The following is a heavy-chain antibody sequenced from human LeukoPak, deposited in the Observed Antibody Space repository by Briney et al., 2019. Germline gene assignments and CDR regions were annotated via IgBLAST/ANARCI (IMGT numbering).Heavy chain of an antibody. Sequence: SQTLSLTCTVSGGPISSGGDYWSWIRQHPGKGLEWIGYIYHSGSTYYNPSLKSRVTMSVDTSKNQFSLKLSSVTAADTAVYCCARGVYDSSSREGLDYYYMDVWGKGTTVTVSS. V-gene: IGHV4-31*03. CDR3: ARGVYDSSSREGLDYYYMDV. D-gene: IGHD6-6*01. J-gene: IGHJ6*03. CDR2: IYHSGST. CDR1: GGPISSGGDY.